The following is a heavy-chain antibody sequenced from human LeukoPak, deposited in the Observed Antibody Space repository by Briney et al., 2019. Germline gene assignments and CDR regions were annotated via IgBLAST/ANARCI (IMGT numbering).Heavy chain of an antibody. CDR2: IWYDGSNK. Sequence: GGSWSFSCEAFGLTFSSYGMPGVGKVPGKGLEWVAVIWYDGSNKYYADSVKGRFTISRDNSKNTLYLQMNSLRAEDTAVYYCARDQWGSFDYWGQGTLVTVSS. D-gene: IGHD3-16*01. CDR1: GLTFSSYG. J-gene: IGHJ4*02. CDR3: ARDQWGSFDY. V-gene: IGHV3-33*01.